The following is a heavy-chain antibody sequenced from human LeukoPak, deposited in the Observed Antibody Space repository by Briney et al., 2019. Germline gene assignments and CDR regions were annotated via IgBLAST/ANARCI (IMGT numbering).Heavy chain of an antibody. Sequence: SVKVSCKASGGTFSSYAISWVRQAPGQGLEWMGGIIPIFGTANYAQKFQGRVTITADESTSTAYMEPSSLRSEDTAVYYCARWRASGGYYYYYYMDVWGKGTTVTVSS. V-gene: IGHV1-69*13. J-gene: IGHJ6*03. CDR1: GGTFSSYA. D-gene: IGHD3-10*01. CDR2: IIPIFGTA. CDR3: ARWRASGGYYYYYYMDV.